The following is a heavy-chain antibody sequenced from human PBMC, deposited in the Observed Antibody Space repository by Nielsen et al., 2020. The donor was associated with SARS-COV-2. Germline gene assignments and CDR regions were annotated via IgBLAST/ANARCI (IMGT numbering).Heavy chain of an antibody. D-gene: IGHD2-15*01. J-gene: IGHJ6*03. Sequence: GESLKISCAASGFTFSSYGMHWVRQAPGKGLEWVAVISYDGSNKYYADSVKGRFTISRDNSKNTLYLQMNSLRAEDTAVYYCAKEEAATAYYYYYYYMDVWGKGTTVTVSS. CDR1: GFTFSSYG. CDR3: AKEEAATAYYYYYYYMDV. CDR2: ISYDGSNK. V-gene: IGHV3-30*18.